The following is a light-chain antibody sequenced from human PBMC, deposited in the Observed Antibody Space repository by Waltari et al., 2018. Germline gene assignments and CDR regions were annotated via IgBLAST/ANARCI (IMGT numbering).Light chain of an antibody. Sequence: ELVMTQSPATLSVSQGERATLSCRASQSVSSNLAWYQQKPGQAPRLLIYGASTRATGIPARFSGSGSGTEFTLTISSMQSEDFAVYYCQQYNNWPLTFGQGTKVEIK. V-gene: IGKV3-15*01. CDR3: QQYNNWPLT. J-gene: IGKJ1*01. CDR2: GAS. CDR1: QSVSSN.